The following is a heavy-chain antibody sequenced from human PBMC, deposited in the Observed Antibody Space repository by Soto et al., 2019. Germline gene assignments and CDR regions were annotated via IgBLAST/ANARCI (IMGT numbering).Heavy chain of an antibody. D-gene: IGHD2-2*03. J-gene: IGHJ4*02. CDR3: ARDVFYRGPGGVDVDGGDS. CDR2: IYYSGST. Sequence: TLSLTCTVSGGSISSVGYYWSWLRPHPGKGLEWIGYIYYSGSTYYNPSLRRRVTISVDTSKNQFSLKLSSVTAPDTALYSCARDVFYRGPGGVDVDGGDSWGRGTLVTVSS. CDR1: GGSISSVGYY. V-gene: IGHV4-31*03.